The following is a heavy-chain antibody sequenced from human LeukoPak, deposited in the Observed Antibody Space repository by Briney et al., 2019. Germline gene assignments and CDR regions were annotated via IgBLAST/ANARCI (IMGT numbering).Heavy chain of an antibody. CDR3: VRDLGVPLPFDY. J-gene: IGHJ4*02. Sequence: PSETLSLTCTVSGASISSTNYYWSWIRQSAGKGLEWIGRIYRTGSTNYNPSLKSRVTISLDTSKNQFSLKLSAVTAADTAVYYCVRDLGVPLPFDYWGQGVLVTVSS. V-gene: IGHV4-61*02. CDR2: IYRTGST. D-gene: IGHD3-10*01. CDR1: GASISSTNYY.